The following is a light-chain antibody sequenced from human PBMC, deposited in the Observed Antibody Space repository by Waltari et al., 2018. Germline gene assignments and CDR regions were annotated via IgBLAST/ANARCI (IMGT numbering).Light chain of an antibody. CDR3: QQYKSFFWT. J-gene: IGKJ1*01. V-gene: IGKV1-5*03. CDR2: KTS. CDR1: QSINNW. Sequence: DIQLAQSPSTLSASVGDRVPLTCRASQSINNWLAWYQQKPGKAPNLIIYKTSNLQSGVPSRFSGSGSGTEFTLTISNLQPDDFATYYCQQYKSFFWTFGQGTKVEI.